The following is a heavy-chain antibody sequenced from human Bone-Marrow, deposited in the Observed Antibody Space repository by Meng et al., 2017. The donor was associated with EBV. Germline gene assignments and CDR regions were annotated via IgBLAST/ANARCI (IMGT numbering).Heavy chain of an antibody. CDR3: ASSFFRASGPDY. CDR2: TYCDGTT. Sequence: EGVWGGLVTPGVSLGFSWSVSGFFFRYLWMTWGRPAPGRGLEWVSLTYCDGTTYYADSVKGRISNSREKSWNTFYLQMNTLKSEDTAVYYCASSFFRASGPDYWGQGTLVTVSS. D-gene: IGHD2-8*02. V-gene: IGHV3-53*01. CDR1: GFFFRYLW. J-gene: IGHJ4*02.